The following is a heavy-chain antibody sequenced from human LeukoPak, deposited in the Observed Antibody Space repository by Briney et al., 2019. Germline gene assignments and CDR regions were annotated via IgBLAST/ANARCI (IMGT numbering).Heavy chain of an antibody. V-gene: IGHV3-74*01. Sequence: AGGSLRLSCAASGFTFSSYWLHWVRQAPGKGLVWVSRIKGDERSTNYADSVKGRFTISRDNAKNTVYLEMNSLRAEDTAVYYCVRGPLWSYYHDYWGQGTLVTVSS. J-gene: IGHJ4*02. CDR3: VRGPLWSYYHDY. CDR2: IKGDERST. CDR1: GFTFSSYW. D-gene: IGHD3-10*01.